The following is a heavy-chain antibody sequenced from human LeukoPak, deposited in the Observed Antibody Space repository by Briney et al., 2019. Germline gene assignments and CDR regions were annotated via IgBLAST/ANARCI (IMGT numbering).Heavy chain of an antibody. CDR3: ARGSNSTNYFDY. CDR1: GGSFSGYY. Sequence: PSETLSLTCAVYGGSFSGYYWSWIRQPPGKGLEWIGEINHSGSTNYNPSLKSRVTISVDTSKNQFSLKLSSVTAADTAVYYCARGSNSTNYFDYWGQGTLVTVSS. CDR2: INHSGST. V-gene: IGHV4-34*01. J-gene: IGHJ4*02. D-gene: IGHD6-13*01.